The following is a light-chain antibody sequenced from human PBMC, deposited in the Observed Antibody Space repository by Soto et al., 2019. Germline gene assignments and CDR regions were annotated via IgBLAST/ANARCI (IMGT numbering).Light chain of an antibody. CDR1: QSVSSSF. J-gene: IGKJ1*01. CDR2: GAS. CDR3: QQYVTSPWA. Sequence: DSQSVSSSFLAWYQQKPGQAPRLLIYGASNRATGIPDRFSGSGSGTDFTLTIGSVEPEDFAVYYCQQYVTSPWAIGQGTKVDIK. V-gene: IGKV3-20*01.